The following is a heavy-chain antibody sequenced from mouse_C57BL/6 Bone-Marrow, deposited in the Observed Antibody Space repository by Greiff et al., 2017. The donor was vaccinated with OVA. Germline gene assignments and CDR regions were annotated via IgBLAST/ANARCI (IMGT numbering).Heavy chain of an antibody. Sequence: EVKLVESGAGLVKPGGSLKLSCAASGFTFSSYAMSWVRQTPEKRLEWVAYISSGGDYIYYADTVKGRFTISRDNARNTLYLQMSSLKSEDTAVYYCTRILDAMDYWGQGTSVTVSS. CDR1: GFTFSSYA. V-gene: IGHV5-9-1*02. CDR3: TRILDAMDY. J-gene: IGHJ4*01. CDR2: ISSGGDYI. D-gene: IGHD1-1*01.